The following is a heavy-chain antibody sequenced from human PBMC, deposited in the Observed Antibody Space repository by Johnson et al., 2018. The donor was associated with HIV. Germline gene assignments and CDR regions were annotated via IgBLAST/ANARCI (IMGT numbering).Heavy chain of an antibody. J-gene: IGHJ3*01. Sequence: LQLLESGGGVVQPGRSLRLSCPASGFTFSSYGMHWVRQAPGKGLEWVAVISSDGSNKYYADSVKGRFTISRDNSKNTLYLQMDSLRAEDTAMYYCARAKDAAYPYDAFDVWGHGTMVIVSA. CDR2: ISSDGSNK. CDR1: GFTFSSYG. V-gene: IGHV3-30*19. D-gene: IGHD2-15*01. CDR3: ARAKDAAYPYDAFDV.